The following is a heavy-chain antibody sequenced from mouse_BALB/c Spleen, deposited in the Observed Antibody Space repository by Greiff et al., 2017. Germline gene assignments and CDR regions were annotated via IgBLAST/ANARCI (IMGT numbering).Heavy chain of an antibody. V-gene: IGHV1-87*01. CDR2: IYPGDGDT. CDR1: GYTFTSYW. J-gene: IGHJ2*01. CDR3: AREGTLDY. Sequence: VQLQQSGAELARPGASVKLSCKASGYTFTSYWMQWVKQRPGQGLEWIGAIYPGDGDTRYTQKFKGKATLTADKSSSTAYMQLSSLASEDSAVYYCAREGTLDYWGQGTTLTVSS.